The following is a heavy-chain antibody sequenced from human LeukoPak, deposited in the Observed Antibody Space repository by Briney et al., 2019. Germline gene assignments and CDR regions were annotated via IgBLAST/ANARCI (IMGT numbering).Heavy chain of an antibody. D-gene: IGHD2-2*01. V-gene: IGHV3-23*01. CDR1: GFTFSSHA. CDR2: ISGSGGST. Sequence: PGGSLRLSCTPSGFTFSSHAMSWVRQAPGKGLEWVSAISGSGGSTYYADSVKGRFTISRDNSKNTLYLQMNSLRAEDTAVYYCAKSGKVPAATHDAFDIWGQGTMVTVSS. J-gene: IGHJ3*02. CDR3: AKSGKVPAATHDAFDI.